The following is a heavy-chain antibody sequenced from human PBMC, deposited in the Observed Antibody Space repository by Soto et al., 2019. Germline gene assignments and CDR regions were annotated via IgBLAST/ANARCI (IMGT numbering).Heavy chain of an antibody. Sequence: SVKVSCKTSGYTFASFDVYWVRQAPGQGLEWMGGIIPIFGTANYAQKFQGRVTITADESTSTAYMELSSLRSEDTAVYYCARLVPAGPYYYYYYGMDVWGQGTTVTVSS. CDR1: GYTFASFD. V-gene: IGHV1-69*13. CDR3: ARLVPAGPYYYYYYGMDV. D-gene: IGHD2-2*01. J-gene: IGHJ6*02. CDR2: IIPIFGTA.